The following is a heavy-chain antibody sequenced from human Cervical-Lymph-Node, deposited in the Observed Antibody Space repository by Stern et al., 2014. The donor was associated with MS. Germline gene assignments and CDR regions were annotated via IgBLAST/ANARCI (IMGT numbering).Heavy chain of an antibody. D-gene: IGHD3-9*01. CDR1: GYTFSTYA. Sequence: QVQLVQSGAEVKKPGASVRVSCKASGYTFSTYAVHWVRQAPGQRLEWIGWINAGNGNTKYFQTFQGRVTITTDTSASTAYRDLSSLKFEDTAVSYWARTAGWAFESWGQGT. CDR3: ARTAGWAFES. J-gene: IGHJ4*02. CDR2: INAGNGNT. V-gene: IGHV1-3*01.